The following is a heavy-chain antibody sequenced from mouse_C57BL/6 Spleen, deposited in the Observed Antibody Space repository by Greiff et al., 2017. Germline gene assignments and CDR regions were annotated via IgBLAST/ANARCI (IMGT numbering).Heavy chain of an antibody. CDR3: ATVYGSSHWYFEG. J-gene: IGHJ1*03. D-gene: IGHD1-1*01. CDR1: GYTFTSYW. CDR2: IDPNSGGT. V-gene: IGHV1-72*01. Sequence: QVHVKQPGAELVKPGASVKLSCKASGYTFTSYWMHWVKQRPGRGLEWIGRIDPNSGGTKYNEKFKSKATLTVDKPSSTAYMQLSSLTSEDSAVYYCATVYGSSHWYFEGWGTGATVTVSS.